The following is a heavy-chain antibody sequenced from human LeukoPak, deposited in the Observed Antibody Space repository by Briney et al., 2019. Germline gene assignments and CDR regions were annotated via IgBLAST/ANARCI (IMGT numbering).Heavy chain of an antibody. CDR2: IRQDGGGF. CDR3: AVTTRSRAF. J-gene: IGHJ4*02. V-gene: IGHV3-7*01. Sequence: GGSLRLSCAASGFTFSDYWMSWVRQDPGKGLAWVANIRQDGGGFNYVDSVKGRFTISRDNARNSLFLQMNNLRVEDTAVYYCAVTTRSRAFWGQGTLVTVSS. CDR1: GFTFSDYW. D-gene: IGHD4-17*01.